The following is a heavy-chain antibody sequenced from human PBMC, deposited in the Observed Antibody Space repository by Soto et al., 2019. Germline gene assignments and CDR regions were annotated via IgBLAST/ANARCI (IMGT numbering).Heavy chain of an antibody. Sequence: ASVKVSCKVSGYTLTELSIHWVRQAPGQRLEWMGWISTYNGDTNYAQTFQGRVTMTTDTSTSTVHMEVRSLRSDDTAVYYCAREGVATYYYYGMDVWGQGTPVTVSS. J-gene: IGHJ6*02. CDR3: AREGVATYYYYGMDV. CDR2: ISTYNGDT. CDR1: GYTLTELS. D-gene: IGHD5-12*01. V-gene: IGHV1-18*01.